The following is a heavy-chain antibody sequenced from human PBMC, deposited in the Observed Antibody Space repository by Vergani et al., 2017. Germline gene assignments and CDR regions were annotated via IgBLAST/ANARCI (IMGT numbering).Heavy chain of an antibody. CDR1: GGSFSGYY. CDR3: ARGGATVSGFGEPHYYYMDV. D-gene: IGHD3-10*01. Sequence: QVQLQQWGAGLLKPSETLSLTCAVYGGSFSGYYWSWIRQPPGKGLEWIGEINHSGSTNYNPSLKSRVTISVDTSKNQFSLKLSYVTAADTAVYYCARGGATVSGFGEPHYYYMDVWGKGTTVTVSS. V-gene: IGHV4-34*01. CDR2: INHSGST. J-gene: IGHJ6*03.